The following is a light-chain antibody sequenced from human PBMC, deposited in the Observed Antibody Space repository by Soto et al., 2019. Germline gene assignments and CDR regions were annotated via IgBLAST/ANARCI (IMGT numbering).Light chain of an antibody. J-gene: IGLJ1*01. V-gene: IGLV2-14*01. CDR2: EVS. CDR3: CSYVSSKTYV. Sequence: QSALTQPASVSGSPGQSITISCTGTRTDVGGYNFVSWYQQHPGKAPKLIIYEVSNRPSGVSNRFSGSKSDNTASLTISGLQAEGEADYYCCSYVSSKTYVFGTGTKVTVL. CDR1: RTDVGGYNF.